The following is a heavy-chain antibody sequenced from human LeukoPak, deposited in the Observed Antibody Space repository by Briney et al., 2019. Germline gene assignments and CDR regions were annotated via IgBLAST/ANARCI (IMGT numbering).Heavy chain of an antibody. D-gene: IGHD6-13*01. CDR2: LHSDGTT. Sequence: GGSLRLSCAASGFAVSVNYMTWFRLAPGKGLEWVSLLHSDGTTYYAESVKGRFTISTDNSKNTLYLQMNSLRVEDTALYYCAGRRKEAAAFDDWGQGTLVTVSS. J-gene: IGHJ4*02. V-gene: IGHV3-66*01. CDR3: AGRRKEAAAFDD. CDR1: GFAVSVNY.